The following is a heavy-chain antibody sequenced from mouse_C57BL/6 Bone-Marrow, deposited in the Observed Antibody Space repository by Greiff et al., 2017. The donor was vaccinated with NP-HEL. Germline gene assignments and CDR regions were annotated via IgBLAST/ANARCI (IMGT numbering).Heavy chain of an antibody. Sequence: VQLKESGPELVKPGASVKISCKASGYSFTGYYMNWVKQSPEKSLEWIGEINPSTGGTTYNQKFKAKATLTVDKYSSTAYMQLKSLTSEDSAVYYCARYYYFDYWGQGTTLTVSS. CDR2: INPSTGGT. CDR1: GYSFTGYY. CDR3: ARYYYFDY. J-gene: IGHJ2*01. V-gene: IGHV1-42*01.